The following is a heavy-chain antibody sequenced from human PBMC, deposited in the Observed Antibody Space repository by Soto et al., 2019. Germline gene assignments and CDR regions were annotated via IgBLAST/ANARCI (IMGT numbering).Heavy chain of an antibody. CDR3: AKADDFWSGYHIYYYYGMDV. J-gene: IGHJ6*02. D-gene: IGHD3-3*01. V-gene: IGHV3-23*01. CDR1: GFTFSIYA. CDR2: ISGSGGRT. Sequence: PGGSLRLSCAASGFTFSIYAMSWVRHAPGKGLDWVSGISGSGGRTYYADSVKGRFTISRDNSKHTLYLQMNSLRAEDTAVYYCAKADDFWSGYHIYYYYGMDVWGQGTTVTVSS.